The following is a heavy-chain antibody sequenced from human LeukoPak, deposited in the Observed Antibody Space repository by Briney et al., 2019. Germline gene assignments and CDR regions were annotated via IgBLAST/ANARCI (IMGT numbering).Heavy chain of an antibody. CDR3: ARDRRKGYFDL. CDR2: IYHSGST. J-gene: IGHJ2*01. V-gene: IGHV4-30-2*01. CDR1: GGSISSGGYS. Sequence: SQTLSLTCAVSGGSISSGGYSWSWIRQPPGKGLEWIGYIYHSGSTYYNPSLKSRVTISVDRSKNQFSLKLSSVTAADTAVFYCARDRRKGYFDLWGRGTLVTVPS.